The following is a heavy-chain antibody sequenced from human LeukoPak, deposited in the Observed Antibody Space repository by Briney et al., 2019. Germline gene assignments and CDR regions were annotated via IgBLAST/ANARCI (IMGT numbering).Heavy chain of an antibody. CDR1: GGSISSGDYY. D-gene: IGHD3-10*01. J-gene: IGHJ4*02. Sequence: SETLSLTCTVSGGSISSGDYYWSWIRQPPGKGLEWIGYIYYSGSTYYNPSLKSRVTISVDTSKNQFSLKLSSVTAADTAVYYCARDPSGKGGELRDPDYWGQGTLVTVSS. V-gene: IGHV4-30-4*01. CDR3: ARDPSGKGGELRDPDY. CDR2: IYYSGST.